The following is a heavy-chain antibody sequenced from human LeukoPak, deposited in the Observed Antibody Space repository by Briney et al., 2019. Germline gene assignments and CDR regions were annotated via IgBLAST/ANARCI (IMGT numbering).Heavy chain of an antibody. CDR1: GFTFSSYG. Sequence: GGSLRLSCAASGFTFSSYGMHWVRQAPGKGLEWVAFIRYDGSNKYYADSVKGRFTISRDNSKNTLYLQMNSLRAEDTAVYYCAKGLTYYDFWSGHSFDPWGQGTLVTVSS. CDR3: AKGLTYYDFWSGHSFDP. V-gene: IGHV3-30*02. CDR2: IRYDGSNK. D-gene: IGHD3-3*01. J-gene: IGHJ5*02.